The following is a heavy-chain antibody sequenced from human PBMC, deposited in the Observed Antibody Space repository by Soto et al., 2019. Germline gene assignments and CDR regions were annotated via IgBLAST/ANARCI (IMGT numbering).Heavy chain of an antibody. D-gene: IGHD6-6*01. CDR3: ARGRYSSSSLYYGMDV. CDR1: GYTFTGYY. Sequence: GASVKVSCKASGYTFTGYYMHWVRQAPGQGLEWMGWINPNSGGTNYAQKFQGRVTMTRDTSISTAYMELSRLRSDDTAVYYCARGRYSSSSLYYGMDVWGQGTTVTAP. J-gene: IGHJ6*02. V-gene: IGHV1-2*02. CDR2: INPNSGGT.